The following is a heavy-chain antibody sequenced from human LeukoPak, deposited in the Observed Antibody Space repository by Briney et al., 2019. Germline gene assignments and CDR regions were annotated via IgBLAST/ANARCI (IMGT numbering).Heavy chain of an antibody. Sequence: RGSLRLSCAASGFTFSSYSMNWVRQAPGKGLEWVSSISSSSSYIYYADSVKGRFTISRDNAKNSLYLQMNSLRAEDTAVYYCARDKIAAAGTDYYYGMDVWGQGTTVTVSS. D-gene: IGHD6-13*01. J-gene: IGHJ6*02. CDR2: ISSSSSYI. V-gene: IGHV3-21*01. CDR1: GFTFSSYS. CDR3: ARDKIAAAGTDYYYGMDV.